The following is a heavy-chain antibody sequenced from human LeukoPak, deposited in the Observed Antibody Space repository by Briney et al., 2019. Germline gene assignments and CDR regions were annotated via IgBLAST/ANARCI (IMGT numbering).Heavy chain of an antibody. D-gene: IGHD6-19*01. V-gene: IGHV3-30*18. CDR1: GFTISSHG. Sequence: GGSLRLSCAVSGFTISSHGMHWVRQAPGKGLEWVAMISYNGNSKYYGDSVKGRFTISRDNSKDTLYLEMDSLRTEDTAVYYCAKDWGSSGWYNYFDPGGQGTLVTVS. CDR2: ISYNGNSK. CDR3: AKDWGSSGWYNYFDP. J-gene: IGHJ5*02.